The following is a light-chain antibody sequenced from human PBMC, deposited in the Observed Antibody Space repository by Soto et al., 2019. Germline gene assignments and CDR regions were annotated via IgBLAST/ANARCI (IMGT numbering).Light chain of an antibody. CDR2: DSS. J-gene: IGKJ4*01. V-gene: IGKV3-11*01. Sequence: EIVLTQSPATLSLSPGERATLSCRASQSVGTYFAWYQQKPGQAPRLLIYDSSSRATGIPARFSGSGSGTDFTLTISSLEPEDFAVYYCQQRSDWPSTFGGGTKVDI. CDR1: QSVGTY. CDR3: QQRSDWPST.